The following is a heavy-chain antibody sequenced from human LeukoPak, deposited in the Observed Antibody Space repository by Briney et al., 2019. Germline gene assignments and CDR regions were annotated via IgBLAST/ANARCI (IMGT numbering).Heavy chain of an antibody. CDR2: ISAYNGNT. D-gene: IGHD2-2*01. CDR3: ARDRKDIVVVPAARKNFDY. Sequence: ASVKVSCKASGGTFSSYAISWVRQAPGQGLEWMGWISAYNGNTNYAQKLQGGVTMTTDTSTSTAYMELRSLRSDDTAVYYCARDRKDIVVVPAARKNFDYWGQGTLVTVSS. J-gene: IGHJ4*02. CDR1: GGTFSSYA. V-gene: IGHV1-18*01.